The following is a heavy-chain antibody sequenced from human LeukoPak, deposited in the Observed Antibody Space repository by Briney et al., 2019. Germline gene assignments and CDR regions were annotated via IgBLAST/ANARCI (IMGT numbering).Heavy chain of an antibody. CDR2: MNPNSGNT. V-gene: IGHV1-8*03. CDR3: ARGRFLEWLFSLDGQYYFDY. J-gene: IGHJ4*02. Sequence: ASVKVSCKASGYTFTSYDINWVRQAPGQGLEWMGWMNPNSGNTGYAQKFQGRVTITRNTSISAAYMELSSLRSEDTAVYYCARGRFLEWLFSLDGQYYFDYWGQGTLVTVSS. CDR1: GYTFTSYD. D-gene: IGHD3-3*01.